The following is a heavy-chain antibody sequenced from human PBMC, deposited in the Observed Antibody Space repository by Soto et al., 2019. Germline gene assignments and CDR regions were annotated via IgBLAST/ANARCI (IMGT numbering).Heavy chain of an antibody. CDR2: INHSGST. V-gene: IGHV4-34*01. J-gene: IGHJ4*02. CDR3: ARGGKASPRQYIVVVPAAISPFDY. D-gene: IGHD2-2*01. CDR1: GGSFSGYY. Sequence: SETLSLTCAAYGGSFSGYYWSWIRQPPGKGLEWIGEINHSGSTNYNPSLKSRVTISVDTSRNQFSLKLSSVTAADTAVYYCARGGKASPRQYIVVVPAAISPFDYWGQGTLVTVSS.